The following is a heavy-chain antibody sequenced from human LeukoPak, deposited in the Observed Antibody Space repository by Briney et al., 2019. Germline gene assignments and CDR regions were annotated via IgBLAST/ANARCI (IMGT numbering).Heavy chain of an antibody. Sequence: HPGGSLRLSCAASGFTVSSNYMSWVRQAPGKGLEWVSVIYSGGSTYYADSVKGRFTISRDKSKNTLYLQMNSLRAEDTAVYYCARDDYGRTDAFDIWGQGTMVTVSS. CDR3: ARDDYGRTDAFDI. J-gene: IGHJ3*02. CDR2: IYSGGST. D-gene: IGHD4-17*01. CDR1: GFTVSSNY. V-gene: IGHV3-66*01.